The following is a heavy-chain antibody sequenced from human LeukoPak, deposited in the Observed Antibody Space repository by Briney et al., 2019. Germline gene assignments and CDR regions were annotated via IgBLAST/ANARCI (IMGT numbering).Heavy chain of an antibody. D-gene: IGHD3-10*01. CDR3: AKASGVPWADYAFDI. V-gene: IGHV3-11*04. J-gene: IGHJ3*02. Sequence: GGSLRLSCAASGFTFSDHYMSWIRQAPGKGLEWVSYISSSGSTIYYADSVKGRFTISRDNAKNSLYLQMNSLRAEDTAVYYCAKASGVPWADYAFDIWGQGTMVTVSS. CDR1: GFTFSDHY. CDR2: ISSSGSTI.